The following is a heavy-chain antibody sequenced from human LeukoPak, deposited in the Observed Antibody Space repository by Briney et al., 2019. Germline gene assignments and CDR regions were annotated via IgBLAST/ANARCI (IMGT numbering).Heavy chain of an antibody. CDR2: INHSGST. V-gene: IGHV4-39*07. J-gene: IGHJ4*02. Sequence: PSETLSLTCIVSGDSISSSAYFWGWIRQPPGKGLEWIGEINHSGSTNYNPSLKSRVTISVDTSKNQFSLNLSSVTAADTAVYYCARGSFTMIETYYFDYWGQGTLVTVSS. CDR1: GDSISSSAYF. D-gene: IGHD3-22*01. CDR3: ARGSFTMIETYYFDY.